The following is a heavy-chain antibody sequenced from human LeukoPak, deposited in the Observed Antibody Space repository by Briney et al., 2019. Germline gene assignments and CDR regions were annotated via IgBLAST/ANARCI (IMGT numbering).Heavy chain of an antibody. D-gene: IGHD3-3*01. CDR2: INQDGSEK. V-gene: IGHV3-7*01. J-gene: IGHJ4*02. CDR1: GFTFSSYW. Sequence: GGSLRPSCAASGFTFSSYWMSWVRQAPGKGLESVANINQDGSEKYYVDSVKGRFTISRDNAKNSLYLQMNSLRAEDTAVYYCARDRLYYDFWSGYSDYWGQGTLVTVSS. CDR3: ARDRLYYDFWSGYSDY.